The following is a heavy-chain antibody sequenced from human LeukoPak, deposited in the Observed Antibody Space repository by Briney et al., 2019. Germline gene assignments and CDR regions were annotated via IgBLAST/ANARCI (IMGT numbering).Heavy chain of an antibody. Sequence: GASVKVSCKASGYTFTGYYMHWVRQAPGQGLEWMGWINPNSGGTNYAQKFQGRVTMTRDTSISTAYMELSRLRSEDTAVYYCATTTLSSSWYSTGAFDIWGQGTMVTVSS. J-gene: IGHJ3*02. CDR3: ATTTLSSSWYSTGAFDI. CDR1: GYTFTGYY. CDR2: INPNSGGT. V-gene: IGHV1-2*02. D-gene: IGHD6-13*01.